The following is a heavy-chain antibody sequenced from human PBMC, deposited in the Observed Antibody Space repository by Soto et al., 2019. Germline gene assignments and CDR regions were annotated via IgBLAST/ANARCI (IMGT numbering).Heavy chain of an antibody. CDR2: IIPIQGKA. J-gene: IGHJ6*03. D-gene: IGHD2-21*01. Sequence: QVQLVQSGAELKKPGSSVKVSCEASGGSFISYSFTWVRQAPGQGLEWMGRIIPIQGKANYALKFQDRVTITADRSTRTAYMELRSLRPEDTAVYYCAKSLLFVDHAYMDGRGKGTTVTVSS. CDR3: AKSLLFVDHAYMDG. V-gene: IGHV1-69*02. CDR1: GGSFISYS.